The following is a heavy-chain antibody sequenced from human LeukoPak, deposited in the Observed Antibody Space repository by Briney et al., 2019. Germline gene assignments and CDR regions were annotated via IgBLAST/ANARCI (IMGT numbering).Heavy chain of an antibody. V-gene: IGHV3-30*18. J-gene: IGHJ6*02. Sequence: GGSLRLSCTASGFTFSRYGMHWVRQAPGKGLEWVAIISYDGGNKYYADSVEGRFTISRDNSKNTLYVQMNSRTAEDTAVYYCAKDLVDYGDYDYYYYGMDVWGQGTTVTVSS. CDR2: ISYDGGNK. D-gene: IGHD4-17*01. CDR3: AKDLVDYGDYDYYYYGMDV. CDR1: GFTFSRYG.